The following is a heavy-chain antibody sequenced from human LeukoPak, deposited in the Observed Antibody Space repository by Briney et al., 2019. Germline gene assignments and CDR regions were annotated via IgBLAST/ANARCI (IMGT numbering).Heavy chain of an antibody. CDR1: GDSVSGHSVA. CDR2: TYYRSKWYN. CDR3: ARSVLAVAGTFDY. J-gene: IGHJ4*02. V-gene: IGHV6-1*01. D-gene: IGHD6-19*01. Sequence: SQTLSLTCAISGDSVSGHSVAWNWIRQSPSRGPEWLGRTYYRSKWYNDYAVSVKSRITINPDTSENQFSLQLNSVTPEDTAVYYCARSVLAVAGTFDYWGQGTLVTVSS.